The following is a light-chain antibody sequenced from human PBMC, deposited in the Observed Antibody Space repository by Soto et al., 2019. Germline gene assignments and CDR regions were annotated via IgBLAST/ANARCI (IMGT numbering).Light chain of an antibody. CDR2: DAS. CDR3: HQYNNWPPWT. V-gene: IGKV3-15*01. J-gene: IGKJ1*01. CDR1: QSISNN. Sequence: VMTQSPATLSVSPGERATLSCRASQSISNNLAWYQQRPGQAPRLLIYDASTRATGVPARFSGGGSGTDFTLTISGLQSEDFAVYYCHQYNNWPPWTFGQGTEVEIK.